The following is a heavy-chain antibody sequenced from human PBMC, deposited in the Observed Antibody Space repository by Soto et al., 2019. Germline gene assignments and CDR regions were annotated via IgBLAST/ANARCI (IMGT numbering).Heavy chain of an antibody. Sequence: KGSCDSSGGTFRRYAVSWLQQAPVQVLEWMGGIIPIFGTANYAQKFQGRVTITADESTSTAYMELSSLRSEDTAVYYCARDMTHYYGSGSYYDYWGQGTLVTVSS. CDR1: GGTFRRYA. CDR3: ARDMTHYYGSGSYYDY. J-gene: IGHJ4*02. D-gene: IGHD3-10*01. V-gene: IGHV1-69*01. CDR2: IIPIFGTA.